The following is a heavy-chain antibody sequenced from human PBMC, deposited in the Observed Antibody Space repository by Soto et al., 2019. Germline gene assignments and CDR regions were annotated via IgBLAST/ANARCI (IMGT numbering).Heavy chain of an antibody. J-gene: IGHJ4*02. CDR3: AKDTYYYDSTGYYVFDD. V-gene: IGHV3-30*18. CDR2: ISYDGSHK. D-gene: IGHD3-22*01. CDR1: GFTFNSYG. Sequence: QVQLVESGGGVVQPGTSLRLSCAASGFTFNSYGMHWVRQAPGKGLEWVAGISYDGSHKHYADSVKGRLTISRDNSKNTLYLQMSSLRDEDTAVYYCAKDTYYYDSTGYYVFDDWGQGTLVTVSS.